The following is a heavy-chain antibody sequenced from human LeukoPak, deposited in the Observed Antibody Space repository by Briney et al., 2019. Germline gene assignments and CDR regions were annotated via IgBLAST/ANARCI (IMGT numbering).Heavy chain of an antibody. CDR2: IYSGSST. J-gene: IGHJ4*02. Sequence: GGSLRLSCAASGFTVSSNYMNWVRQAPGKGLEWVSLIYSGSSTNYADSVKGRFTISRDNAKNSLYLQMNSLRAEDTALYYCARTGPSYGDEDYWGQGTLVTVSS. CDR1: GFTVSSNY. D-gene: IGHD4-17*01. V-gene: IGHV3-53*01. CDR3: ARTGPSYGDEDY.